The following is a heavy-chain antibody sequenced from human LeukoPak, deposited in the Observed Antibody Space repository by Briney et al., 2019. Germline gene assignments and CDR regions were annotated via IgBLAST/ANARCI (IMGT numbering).Heavy chain of an antibody. D-gene: IGHD1-26*01. V-gene: IGHV4-39*01. CDR2: IYYSGST. CDR1: GDSISSSSYY. Sequence: SETLSLTCTVSGDSISSSSYYWGWIRQPPGKGLEWIGSIYYSGSTYYNPSLKSRVTISVDTSKNQFSLKLSSVTAADTAVYYCARHHSTGYSLVLVYWFDPWGQGTLVTVSS. CDR3: ARHHSTGYSLVLVYWFDP. J-gene: IGHJ5*02.